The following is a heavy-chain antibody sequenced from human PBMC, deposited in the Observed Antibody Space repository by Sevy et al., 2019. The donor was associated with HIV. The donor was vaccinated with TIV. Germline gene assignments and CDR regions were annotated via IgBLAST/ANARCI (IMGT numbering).Heavy chain of an antibody. CDR2: IYSGGST. J-gene: IGHJ4*02. D-gene: IGHD3-10*01. Sequence: GGSLRLSCAASGFTVSSIYMSWVRQAPGKGLEWVSVIYSGGSTYYADSVKGRFTISRDNSENTLYLQMNSLKAEDTAVYYCARGLTMVRGVIGYWGQGTLVTVSS. V-gene: IGHV3-53*01. CDR1: GFTVSSIY. CDR3: ARGLTMVRGVIGY.